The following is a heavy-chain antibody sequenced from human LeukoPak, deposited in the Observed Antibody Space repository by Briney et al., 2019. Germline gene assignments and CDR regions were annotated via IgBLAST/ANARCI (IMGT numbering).Heavy chain of an antibody. CDR2: IKQDGSEK. CDR1: GFTFSNYW. D-gene: IGHD3-10*01. J-gene: IGHJ4*02. V-gene: IGHV3-7*01. Sequence: GGSLRLSCAASGFTFSNYWMTWVRQAPGKGPEWVANIKQDGSEKYYLDSVKGRFTISRDNAKNSLYLEMNSLRAEDTAVYYCTRSPDGVDYWGQGALVTVSS. CDR3: TRSPDGVDY.